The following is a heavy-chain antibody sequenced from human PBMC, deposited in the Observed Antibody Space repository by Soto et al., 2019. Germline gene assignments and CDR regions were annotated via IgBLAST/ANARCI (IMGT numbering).Heavy chain of an antibody. J-gene: IGHJ4*02. CDR3: AKVAVVRGVINPNFDY. D-gene: IGHD3-10*01. CDR2: ISSDGSNK. V-gene: IGHV3-30*18. CDR1: GFTFSTYG. Sequence: GGSLRLSCAASGFTFSTYGMHWVRQAPGKGLEWVAVISSDGSNKYYAASVKGRFTISRDNSKNTIYLQMNRLRGDDTALYYCAKVAVVRGVINPNFDYWGQGTLVTVSS.